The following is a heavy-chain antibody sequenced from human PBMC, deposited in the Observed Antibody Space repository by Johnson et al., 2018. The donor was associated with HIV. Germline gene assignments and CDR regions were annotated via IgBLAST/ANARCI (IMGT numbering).Heavy chain of an antibody. CDR2: ISSSGSTI. V-gene: IGHV3-48*03. J-gene: IGHJ3*02. CDR3: AREVITMVQGVIGDDAFDI. Sequence: VQLVESGGGLVQPGRSLRLSCTASGFTFGDYAMSWVRQAPGKGLEWVSYISSSGSTIYYADSVKGRFTISRDNAKNSLYLQMNSLRAEDTAMYYCAREVITMVQGVIGDDAFDIWGQGTMVTVSS. D-gene: IGHD3-10*01. CDR1: GFTFGDYA.